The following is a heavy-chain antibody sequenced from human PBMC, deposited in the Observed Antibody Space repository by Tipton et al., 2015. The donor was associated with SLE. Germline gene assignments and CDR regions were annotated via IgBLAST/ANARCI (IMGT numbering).Heavy chain of an antibody. J-gene: IGHJ4*02. Sequence: GSLRLSCAASGFTFSSYAMSWVRQAPGKGLEWVSVIYSGGSSTYYADSVKGRFTISRDNSKNTLYLQMNSLRAEDTAVYYCAKEGVSWAFDYWGQGTLVTVSS. D-gene: IGHD6-13*01. V-gene: IGHV3-23*03. CDR3: AKEGVSWAFDY. CDR1: GFTFSSYA. CDR2: IYSGGSST.